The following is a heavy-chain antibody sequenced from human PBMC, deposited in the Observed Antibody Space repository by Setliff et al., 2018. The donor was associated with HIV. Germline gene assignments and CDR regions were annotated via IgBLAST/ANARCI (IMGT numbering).Heavy chain of an antibody. V-gene: IGHV3-11*04. Sequence: GGSLRLSCAPSGFTFSSYYMTWVRQAPGKGLEWVAYISSSASSIYYADSVKGRFTISRDNAKNSLYLQMNSLSVEDTAVYYCARDYWVAGLDSWGQGTLVTVSS. J-gene: IGHJ4*02. CDR2: ISSSASSI. CDR1: GFTFSSYY. D-gene: IGHD6-19*01. CDR3: ARDYWVAGLDS.